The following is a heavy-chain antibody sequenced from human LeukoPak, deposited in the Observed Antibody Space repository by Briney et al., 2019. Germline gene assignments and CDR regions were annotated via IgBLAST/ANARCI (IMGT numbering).Heavy chain of an antibody. CDR2: IAPSGSA. CDR3: ARHLATTVTRGYSCHPMDV. CDR1: GASISTCY. J-gene: IGHJ6*03. V-gene: IGHV4-4*09. Sequence: SDTLSLTCTASGASISTCYWSWIRQPPGQGLEWIAYIAPSGSAVYNPSLNSRLTVSVDTSKNQFSLKLNSVTAADTAVYYFARHLATTVTRGYSCHPMDVWGKGTTVSVSS. D-gene: IGHD4-17*01.